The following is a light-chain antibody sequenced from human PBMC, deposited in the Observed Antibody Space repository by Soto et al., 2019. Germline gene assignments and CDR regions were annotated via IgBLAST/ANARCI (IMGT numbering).Light chain of an antibody. CDR2: GAS. Sequence: EVVLTQSPGTLSLSPGERATLSCRVSQSVNTNYLAWYQQKSGQAPRLLIYGASSRATGIPDRFSGSGSGTDFTLTINRLEPEDFAAYFCQQYGSSPITFGQGTRLEIK. V-gene: IGKV3-20*01. CDR1: QSVNTNY. J-gene: IGKJ5*01. CDR3: QQYGSSPIT.